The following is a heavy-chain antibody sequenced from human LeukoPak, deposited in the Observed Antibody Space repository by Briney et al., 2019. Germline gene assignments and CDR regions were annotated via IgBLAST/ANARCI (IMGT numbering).Heavy chain of an antibody. Sequence: SETLPLTCTVSGGSISSYYWSWIRQPPGKGLEWIGYIYYSGSTNYNPSLKSRVSISVDTSKNQFSLKLTSVTAADTAIYYCARDLPRGSSSWYGAFHIWGRGTMVTVSS. D-gene: IGHD6-13*01. V-gene: IGHV4-59*12. CDR3: ARDLPRGSSSWYGAFHI. CDR1: GGSISSYY. J-gene: IGHJ3*02. CDR2: IYYSGST.